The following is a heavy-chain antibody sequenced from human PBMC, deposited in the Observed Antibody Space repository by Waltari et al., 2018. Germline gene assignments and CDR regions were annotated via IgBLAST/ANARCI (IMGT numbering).Heavy chain of an antibody. Sequence: QVQLQESGPGLVKPSETLSLTCTVSGGSISSYYWSWIRQPAGKGLEWIGRIYTSGSTNYNPSLKSRVTMSVDTSKNQFSLKLSSVTAAETAVYYCARDHSSGWFDAFDIWGQGTMVTVSS. CDR1: GGSISSYY. D-gene: IGHD6-19*01. V-gene: IGHV4-4*07. J-gene: IGHJ3*02. CDR3: ARDHSSGWFDAFDI. CDR2: IYTSGST.